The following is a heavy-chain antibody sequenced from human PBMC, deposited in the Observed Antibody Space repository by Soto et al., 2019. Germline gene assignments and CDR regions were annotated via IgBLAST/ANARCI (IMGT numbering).Heavy chain of an antibody. CDR1: GFTFSSYA. CDR2: ISGSGGST. D-gene: IGHD2-2*01. V-gene: IGHV3-23*01. J-gene: IGHJ5*02. Sequence: GGSLRLSCAASGFTFSSYAMSWVRQAPGKGLEWVSAISGSGGSTYYADSVKGRFTISRDNSKNTLYLQMNSLRAEDTAVYYCAKGPSSYQLLLWSDWFDPWGQGTLVTVSS. CDR3: AKGPSSYQLLLWSDWFDP.